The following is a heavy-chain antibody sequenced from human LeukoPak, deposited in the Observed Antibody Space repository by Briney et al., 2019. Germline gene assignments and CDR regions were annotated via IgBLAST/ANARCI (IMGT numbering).Heavy chain of an antibody. Sequence: SETLSLTCAVSGGSISSGGYSWSWIRQPPGKGLEWIGHMYHSGSTYYNPSLKSRVTISVDRSKNQFSLKLSSVTAADTAVYYCAISSGYYIYPPEIDYWGQGTLVTVSS. CDR1: GGSISSGGYS. CDR3: AISSGYYIYPPEIDY. V-gene: IGHV4-30-2*01. CDR2: MYHSGST. J-gene: IGHJ4*02. D-gene: IGHD3-22*01.